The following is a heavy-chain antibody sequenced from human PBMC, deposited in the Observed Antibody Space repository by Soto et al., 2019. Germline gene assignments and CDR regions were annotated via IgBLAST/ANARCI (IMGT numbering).Heavy chain of an antibody. CDR1: GFTFSTYW. J-gene: IGHJ4*02. D-gene: IGHD5-12*01. Sequence: GGSLRLSCAASGFTFSTYWMHWVRHAPGKGLVWVSRISSDGTGTTYAASVKGRFTISRDNTKNTLYLQMNSLRAEDTAVYYCARGLGYDTSSGNWGQGTLVTVSS. CDR3: ARGLGYDTSSGN. V-gene: IGHV3-74*01. CDR2: ISSDGTGT.